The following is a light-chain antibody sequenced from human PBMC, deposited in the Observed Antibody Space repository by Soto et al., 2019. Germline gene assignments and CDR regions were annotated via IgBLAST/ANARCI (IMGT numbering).Light chain of an antibody. CDR2: DAS. V-gene: IGKV1-33*01. Sequence: DIQMTQSPSSLSASVGDRVTITCQASQDISNYLNWYQQKPGKAPKLLIYDASKLATGVPSRFSGSGSGTDFTFTISSLQAEDIAAYYCQQYDNLPVTFGGGTKVEIK. CDR3: QQYDNLPVT. CDR1: QDISNY. J-gene: IGKJ4*01.